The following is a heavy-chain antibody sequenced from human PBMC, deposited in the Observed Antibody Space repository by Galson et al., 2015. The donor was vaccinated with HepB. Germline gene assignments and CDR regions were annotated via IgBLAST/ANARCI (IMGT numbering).Heavy chain of an antibody. D-gene: IGHD3-16*01. CDR2: ISGYNGNT. CDR1: GYTFTYRY. J-gene: IGHJ3*02. Sequence: SVKVSCKASGYTFTYRYLHWVRQAPGQGLEWMGWISGYNGNTNYAQKFQDRVTMTTDTSTGTAYMELRSLTSDDTSIYYCARVLRGGSAFDIWGQGTAVTVSS. CDR3: ARVLRGGSAFDI. V-gene: IGHV1-18*04.